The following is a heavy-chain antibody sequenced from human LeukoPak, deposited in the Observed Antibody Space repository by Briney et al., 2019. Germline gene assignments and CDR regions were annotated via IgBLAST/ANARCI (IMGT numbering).Heavy chain of an antibody. CDR2: IHYSGGT. Sequence: SETLSLTCTVSGGSISSYYWSWIRQPPGKGLEWIGYIHYSGGTNYNPSLKSRVTISVDTSKNQFSLKLSSVTAADTAVYYCARGGHYYDSSAYGFDYWGQGTLVTVSS. V-gene: IGHV4-59*08. CDR1: GGSISSYY. CDR3: ARGGHYYDSSAYGFDY. D-gene: IGHD3-22*01. J-gene: IGHJ4*02.